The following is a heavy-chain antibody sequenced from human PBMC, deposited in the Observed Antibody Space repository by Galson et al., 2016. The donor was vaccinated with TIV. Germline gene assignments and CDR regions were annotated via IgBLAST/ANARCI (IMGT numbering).Heavy chain of an antibody. CDR1: GFIFRNSA. V-gene: IGHV3-23*01. D-gene: IGHD2-2*01. J-gene: IGHJ4*02. Sequence: LRLSCAASGFIFRNSAMAWVRQAPSKGLEWVSAISGSAAGTFYADSVKGRFTISRDNSKNMLFLEMNSLRADDTAVYYCAKAHYQLLDYFDFWGQGSLGTVAS. CDR2: ISGSAAGT. CDR3: AKAHYQLLDYFDF.